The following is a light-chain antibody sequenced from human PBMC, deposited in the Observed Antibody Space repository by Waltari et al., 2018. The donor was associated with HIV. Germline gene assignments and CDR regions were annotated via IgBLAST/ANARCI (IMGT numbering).Light chain of an antibody. CDR1: SLRKYY. V-gene: IGLV3-19*01. CDR3: ACWDRSGDYIL. Sequence: SSELTQDPAVSVALGQTVKIACLGDSLRKYYASWYRLRPGQAPQLLVYGKNSRPSGIPDRVSDSSSGNRAFLTITGARAEDEADYYCACWDRSGDYILFGGGTSLTGL. CDR2: GKN. J-gene: IGLJ2*01.